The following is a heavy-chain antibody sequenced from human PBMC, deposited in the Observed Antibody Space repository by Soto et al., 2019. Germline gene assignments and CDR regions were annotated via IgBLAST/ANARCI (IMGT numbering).Heavy chain of an antibody. CDR1: GFTFSSYS. Sequence: EVQLVESGGGLVQPGGSLRLSCAASGFTFSSYSMNWVRQAPGKGLEWVSYISSSGRTIYYADSVKGRFTIFRDNAKNSLFLQMIRLRDKDTAVYYWATESEDTAMEHRIGRDVRGQGNTVTVSS. J-gene: IGHJ6*02. V-gene: IGHV3-48*02. CDR2: ISSSGRTI. CDR3: ATESEDTAMEHRIGRDV. D-gene: IGHD5-18*01.